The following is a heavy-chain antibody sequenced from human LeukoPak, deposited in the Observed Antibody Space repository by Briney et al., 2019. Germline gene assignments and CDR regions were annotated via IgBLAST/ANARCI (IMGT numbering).Heavy chain of an antibody. V-gene: IGHV4-59*01. CDR3: ARDYLYCSGGSCYSTFDY. Sequence: SETLSLTCTVSGGSISGYYWSWIRQPPGKGLEWIGYIYYSGSTNYNPSLKSRVTISVDTSKNQFSLKLSSVTAADTAVYYCARDYLYCSGGSCYSTFDYWGQGTLVTVSS. CDR1: GGSISGYY. D-gene: IGHD2-15*01. J-gene: IGHJ4*02. CDR2: IYYSGST.